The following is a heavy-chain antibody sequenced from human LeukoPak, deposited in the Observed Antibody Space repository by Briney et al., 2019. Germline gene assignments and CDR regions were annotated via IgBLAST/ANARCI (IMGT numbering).Heavy chain of an antibody. CDR1: GYTFTGYY. V-gene: IGHV1-2*02. CDR2: INPNSGGT. D-gene: IGHD6-13*01. CDR3: ASQTAAGTNWFDP. Sequence: ASVKVSCKASGYTFTGYYMHWVRQAPGQGLEWMGWINPNSGGTSHAQKFQGRVTMTRDTSISTAYMELSRLRSDDTAVYYCASQTAAGTNWFDPWGQGTLVTVSS. J-gene: IGHJ5*02.